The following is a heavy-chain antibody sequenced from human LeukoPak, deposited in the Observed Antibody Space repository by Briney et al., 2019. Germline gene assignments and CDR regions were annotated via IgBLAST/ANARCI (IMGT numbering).Heavy chain of an antibody. CDR2: INHSGST. CDR3: ARGFKSSIRGNRTYKLLPIYYFDY. CDR1: GGSFSGYY. Sequence: PSETLSLTRAVYGGSFSGYYWSWIRQPPGKGLEWIGEINHSGSTNYNPSLKSRVTISVDTSKNQFSLKLSSVTAADTAVYYCARGFKSSIRGNRTYKLLPIYYFDYWGQGTLVTVSS. V-gene: IGHV4-34*01. J-gene: IGHJ4*02. D-gene: IGHD2-2*01.